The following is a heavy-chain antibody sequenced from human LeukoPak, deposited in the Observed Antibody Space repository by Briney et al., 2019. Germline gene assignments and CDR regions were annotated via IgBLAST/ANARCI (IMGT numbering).Heavy chain of an antibody. V-gene: IGHV3-30*18. D-gene: IGHD3-10*01. CDR2: ISYDGSNQ. J-gene: IGHJ6*02. Sequence: GGSLRLSCAASGFTFRSYGMHWVRQAPGKGLEWVAVISYDGSNQYYADSVKGRFTISRDNSKNTLYLQMNSLRAEDTAVYYCAKDVEYYDGSGSYLQPNYYYAMDVWGQGTTVTVSS. CDR1: GFTFRSYG. CDR3: AKDVEYYDGSGSYLQPNYYYAMDV.